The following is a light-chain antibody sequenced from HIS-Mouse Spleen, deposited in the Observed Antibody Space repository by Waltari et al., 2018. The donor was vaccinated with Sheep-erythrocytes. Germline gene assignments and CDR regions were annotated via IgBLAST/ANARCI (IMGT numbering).Light chain of an antibody. V-gene: IGLV2-14*01. CDR1: SSDVGVYNY. Sequence: QSALTQPRSVSGSPGQSVTISCTGTSSDVGVYNYVSWYQQHPGKAPKLMIYEVSNRPSGVSNRFSGSKSGNTASLTISGLQAEDEADYYCSSYTSSSTNWVFGGGTKLTVL. CDR2: EVS. CDR3: SSYTSSSTNWV. J-gene: IGLJ3*02.